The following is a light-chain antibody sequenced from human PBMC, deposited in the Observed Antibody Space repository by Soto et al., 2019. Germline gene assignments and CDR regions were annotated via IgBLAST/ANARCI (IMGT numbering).Light chain of an antibody. V-gene: IGKV3-20*01. CDR3: QRYGSSLYT. Sequence: EIVLTQSPGTLSLSPGERATLSCRASQSVSSSYLAWYQQKPGQAPRLLIYGTSSRATGIPDKFSGSGSGTDFTLTINRLEPEGSAVYYCQRYGSSLYTFGQGTKLEIK. CDR1: QSVSSSY. J-gene: IGKJ2*01. CDR2: GTS.